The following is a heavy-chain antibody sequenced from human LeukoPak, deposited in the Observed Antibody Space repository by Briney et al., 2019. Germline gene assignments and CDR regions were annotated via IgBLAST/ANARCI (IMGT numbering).Heavy chain of an antibody. V-gene: IGHV5-51*01. D-gene: IGHD2-15*01. Sequence: GESLKISCKVSGYSFTTYWIGWVRQMPGKGLEWMGIIYPGGSDTRYNPPFQGQVTISADKSISTAYLQWSSLKASDTAMYYCARSSGGSYLDYWGQGTLVTVSS. CDR1: GYSFTTYW. CDR3: ARSSGGSYLDY. CDR2: IYPGGSDT. J-gene: IGHJ4*02.